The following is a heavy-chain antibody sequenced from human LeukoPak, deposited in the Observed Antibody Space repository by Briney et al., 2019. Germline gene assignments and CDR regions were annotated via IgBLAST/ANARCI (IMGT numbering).Heavy chain of an antibody. V-gene: IGHV1-2*02. CDR3: ARDAVAGDSCVDP. CDR2: INPNSGGT. J-gene: IGHJ5*02. CDR1: GYTFTGYY. Sequence: EASVKVSCKASGYTFTGYYMHWVRQAPGQGLEWMGWINPNSGGTNYAQKFQGRVTMTRDTSISTAYMELSRLRSDDTAVYYCARDAVAGDSCVDPWGQGTLVTVSS. D-gene: IGHD6-19*01.